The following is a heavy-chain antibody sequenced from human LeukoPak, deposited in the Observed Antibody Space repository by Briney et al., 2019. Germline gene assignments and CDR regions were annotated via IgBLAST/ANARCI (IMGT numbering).Heavy chain of an antibody. CDR2: IYTSGST. D-gene: IGHD4-17*01. J-gene: IGHJ6*03. CDR3: ARDYGDYAWYGAVRYYYYYMDV. V-gene: IGHV4-61*02. Sequence: PSETLSLTCNVSGGSINSGSYYWSWIRQPAGKGLEWIGRIYTSGSTNYNPSLKSRVTISVDTSKNQFSLKLSSVTAADTAVYYCARDYGDYAWYGAVRYYYYYMDVWGKETTVTVSS. CDR1: GGSINSGSYY.